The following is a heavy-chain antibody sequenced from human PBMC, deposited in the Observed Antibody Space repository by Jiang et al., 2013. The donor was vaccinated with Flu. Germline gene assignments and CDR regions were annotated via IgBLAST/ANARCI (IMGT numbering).Heavy chain of an antibody. CDR2: ISSSSSYI. CDR3: ARDLIVFGGGWFAANDY. CDR1: GFTFSSYS. D-gene: IGHD6-19*01. Sequence: RLSCAASGFTFSSYSMNWVRQAPGKGLEWVSSISSSSSYIYYADSVKGRFTTSRDNAKNSLYLQMNSLRAEDTAVYYCARDLIVFGGGWFAANDYWGQGT. V-gene: IGHV3-21*01. J-gene: IGHJ4*02.